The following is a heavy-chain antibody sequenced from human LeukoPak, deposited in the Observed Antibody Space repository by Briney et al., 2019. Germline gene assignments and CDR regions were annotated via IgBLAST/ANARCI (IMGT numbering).Heavy chain of an antibody. Sequence: GGSLRLSCAASGFTFTSYGMHWVRQAPGKGLEWVAVIWYDGSNKYYADSVKGRFTISRDNSKNTLYLQMNSLRAEDTAVYYCAKDDFWSGYYGEYYFDYWGQGTLVTVSS. CDR1: GFTFTSYG. J-gene: IGHJ4*02. V-gene: IGHV3-33*06. CDR2: IWYDGSNK. D-gene: IGHD3-3*01. CDR3: AKDDFWSGYYGEYYFDY.